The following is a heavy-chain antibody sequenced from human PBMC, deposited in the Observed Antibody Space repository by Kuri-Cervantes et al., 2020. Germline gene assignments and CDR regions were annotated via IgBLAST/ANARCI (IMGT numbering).Heavy chain of an antibody. CDR2: INPNSGGT. CDR1: GYTFTSYG. D-gene: IGHD3-10*01. V-gene: IGHV1-2*02. Sequence: ASVKVSCKASGYTFTSYGISWVRQAPGQWLEWMGWINPNSGGTNYAQKFQGRVTMTRDTSISTAYMELSRLRSDDSAVYYCARVIRSSGGNYYYSGMDVWGQGTTVTVSS. J-gene: IGHJ6*02. CDR3: ARVIRSSGGNYYYSGMDV.